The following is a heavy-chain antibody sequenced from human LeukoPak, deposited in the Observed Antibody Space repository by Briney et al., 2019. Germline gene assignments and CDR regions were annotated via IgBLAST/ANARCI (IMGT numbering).Heavy chain of an antibody. J-gene: IGHJ4*02. CDR3: ARETYYYGSGSYIDY. CDR2: ISYDGSNK. CDR1: GFTFSSYW. Sequence: GGSLRLSCAASGFTFSSYWMHWVRQAPGKGLEWVAVISYDGSNKYYADSVKGRFTISRDNSKNTLYLQMNSLRAEDTAVYYCARETYYYGSGSYIDYWGQGTLVTVSS. V-gene: IGHV3-30-3*01. D-gene: IGHD3-10*01.